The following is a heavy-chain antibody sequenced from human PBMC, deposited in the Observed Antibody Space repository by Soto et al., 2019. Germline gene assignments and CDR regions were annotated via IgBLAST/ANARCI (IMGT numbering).Heavy chain of an antibody. D-gene: IGHD2-15*01. CDR3: ARVLSVVTPPRYGMDV. CDR2: IIPIFGTA. Sequence: SVKVSCKASGYTFTSYDINWVRQATGQGLEWMGGIIPIFGTANYAQKFQGRVTITADESTSTAYMELSSLRSEDTAVYYCARVLSVVTPPRYGMDVWGQGTTVTVPS. V-gene: IGHV1-69*13. J-gene: IGHJ6*02. CDR1: GYTFTSYD.